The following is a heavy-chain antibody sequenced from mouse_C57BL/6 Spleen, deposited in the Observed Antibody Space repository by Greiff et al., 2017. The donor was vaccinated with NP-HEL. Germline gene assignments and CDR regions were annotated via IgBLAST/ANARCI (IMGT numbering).Heavy chain of an antibody. CDR1: GFTFSSYA. V-gene: IGHV5-4*01. D-gene: IGHD1-1*01. J-gene: IGHJ1*03. Sequence: EVQVVESGGGLVKPGGSLKLSCAASGFTFSSYAMSWVRQTPEKRLEWVATISDGGSYTYYPDNVKGRFTISRDNAKNNLYLQMSHLKSEDTAMYYCARVPITTVVANWYFDVWGTGTTVTVSS. CDR3: ARVPITTVVANWYFDV. CDR2: ISDGGSYT.